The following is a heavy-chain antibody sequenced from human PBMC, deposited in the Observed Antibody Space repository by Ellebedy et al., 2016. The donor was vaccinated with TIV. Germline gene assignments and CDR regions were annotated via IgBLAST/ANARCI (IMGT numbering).Heavy chain of an antibody. CDR2: ITWDGGTT. Sequence: GESLKISCAASGFTFDDYTMHWVRQAPGKGLEWVSPITWDGGTTYYADSVKGRFTISRDNSKNSLYLQMNSLTTEDTALYYCAKDHSSSWYRMGGMDVWGQGTTVTVSS. D-gene: IGHD6-13*01. CDR3: AKDHSSSWYRMGGMDV. CDR1: GFTFDDYT. V-gene: IGHV3-43*01. J-gene: IGHJ6*02.